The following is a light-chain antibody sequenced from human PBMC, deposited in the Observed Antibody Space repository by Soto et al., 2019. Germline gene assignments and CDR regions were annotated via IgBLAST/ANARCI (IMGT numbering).Light chain of an antibody. J-gene: IGKJ5*01. Sequence: EIVLTQSPATLSLSPGEGATLSCGASHYIGTSLAWYQRRPGQAXRLLIYDASDRATDIPRRFSGSGSGTDFTLTISSLETEDFAVYYCQHHYNWPPISFGQGTRLEIK. CDR2: DAS. V-gene: IGKV3-11*01. CDR1: HYIGTS. CDR3: QHHYNWPPIS.